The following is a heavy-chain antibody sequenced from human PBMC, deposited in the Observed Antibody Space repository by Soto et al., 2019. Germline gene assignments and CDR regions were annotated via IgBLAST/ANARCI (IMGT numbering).Heavy chain of an antibody. CDR3: AKKGGMDV. Sequence: QAQLVQSGTDVKKPGTSEKVSCKASGYSFTRYEVHWVRQAPGQGLEWMGIINPSGGSTTYAQKFQGRVTMTRDTSTSTVYMELSNLRSEDTAMYYCAKKGGMDVWGQGTAVTVSS. J-gene: IGHJ6*02. CDR1: GYSFTRYE. CDR2: INPSGGST. V-gene: IGHV1-46*01. D-gene: IGHD3-16*01.